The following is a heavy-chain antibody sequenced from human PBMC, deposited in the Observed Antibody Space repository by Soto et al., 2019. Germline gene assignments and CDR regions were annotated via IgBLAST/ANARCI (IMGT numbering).Heavy chain of an antibody. CDR1: GFTFDDYA. Sequence: EVQLVESGGGLVQPGRSLRLSCAASGFTFDDYAMHWVRQAPGKGLEWVSGISWNIGSRGYADSVKGRFTISRDNAKNSLYLQMNRLRAEDTALYYWTKDRNNHDNIGGAFDIWGQGTTVTVSS. CDR2: ISWNIGSR. CDR3: TKDRNNHDNIGGAFDI. J-gene: IGHJ3*02. D-gene: IGHD3-10*01. V-gene: IGHV3-9*01.